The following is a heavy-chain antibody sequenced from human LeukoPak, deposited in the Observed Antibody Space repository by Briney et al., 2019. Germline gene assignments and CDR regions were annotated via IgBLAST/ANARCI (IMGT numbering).Heavy chain of an antibody. J-gene: IGHJ6*03. CDR1: GYTFTSYG. CDR3: AREVLEWRTPHYYRDV. D-gene: IGHD3-3*01. V-gene: IGHV1-18*01. Sequence: GASVKASCKASGYTFTSYGISWLRQAPGQGLEWMGWISAYNGNTNYAQRLQGRVTMTTDTSTSTAYMELRSLRSDDTAVYYCAREVLEWRTPHYYRDVWGKGTAVTVSS. CDR2: ISAYNGNT.